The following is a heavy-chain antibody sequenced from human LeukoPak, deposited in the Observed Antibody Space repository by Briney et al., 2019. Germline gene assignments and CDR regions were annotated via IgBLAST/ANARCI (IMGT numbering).Heavy chain of an antibody. V-gene: IGHV4-39*07. CDR1: GGSISSSSYY. J-gene: IGHJ3*02. CDR3: ARDLVTVTKGFDI. Sequence: PSETLSLTCTVSGGSISSSSYYWGWIRQPPGKGLEWIGSIYYSGSTYYNPSLKSRVTISVDTSKNQFSLKLTSVTAADTAVYYCARDLVTVTKGFDIWGQGTMVSVSS. CDR2: IYYSGST. D-gene: IGHD4-17*01.